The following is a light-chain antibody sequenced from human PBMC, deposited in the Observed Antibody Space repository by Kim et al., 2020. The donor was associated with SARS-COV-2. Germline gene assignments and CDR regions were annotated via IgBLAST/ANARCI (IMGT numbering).Light chain of an antibody. J-gene: IGKJ1*01. CDR3: HKYNNWPRT. CDR1: QSISSY. CDR2: DAS. Sequence: EIVMTQSPATLSASAGDRVTLTCRASQSISSYLAWYQQKPGKAPKLLIYDASTMPTAIPARFSGSGSGTEFTLTVSSLQSEDFAVYSCHKYNNWPRTFGQGTKVDIK. V-gene: IGKV3-15*01.